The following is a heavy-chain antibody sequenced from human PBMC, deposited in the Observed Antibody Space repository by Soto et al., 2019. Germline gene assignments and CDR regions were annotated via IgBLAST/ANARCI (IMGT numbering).Heavy chain of an antibody. V-gene: IGHV4-30-4*01. D-gene: IGHD6-13*01. Sequence: SETLSLTCTVSGGSISSDDYYWSWIRQPPGKGLARIGYIYDSGYTFDNPSLTSRVTLSVDTSKNQFSLMLTSVTAADTAVYYCARVGAVAAAGTGYYYGMDVWGQGTTVTVSS. J-gene: IGHJ6*02. CDR3: ARVGAVAAAGTGYYYGMDV. CDR1: GGSISSDDYY. CDR2: IYDSGYT.